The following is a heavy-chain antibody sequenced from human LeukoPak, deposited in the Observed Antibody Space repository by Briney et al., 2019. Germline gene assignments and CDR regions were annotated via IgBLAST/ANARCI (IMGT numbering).Heavy chain of an antibody. V-gene: IGHV6-1*01. Sequence: SQTLSLTCAISGDSVSSNSAAWSWIRQSPSRGLEWLGRTYYRSKWYNDYAVSVKSRITINPDTSKNQFSLQLNSVTPEDTAVYYCARDPGMATMTGYYYYYGMDVWGQGTTVTVSS. CDR3: ARDPGMATMTGYYYYYGMDV. D-gene: IGHD5-24*01. CDR1: GDSVSSNSAA. CDR2: TYYRSKWYN. J-gene: IGHJ6*02.